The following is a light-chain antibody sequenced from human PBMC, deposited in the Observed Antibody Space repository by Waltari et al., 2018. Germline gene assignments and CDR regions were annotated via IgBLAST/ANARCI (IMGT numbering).Light chain of an antibody. CDR1: QRVSRW. V-gene: IGKV3-20*01. J-gene: IGKJ1*01. CDR2: GAS. CDR3: QKYGTLPAT. Sequence: ELVLTQSPGTLSLSPGARATLSCRASQRVSRWLAWYQQKPGQPPRLLIYGASSRATGIPDRFSGSGSGTDFSLTISRLEPEDSAVYYCQKYGTLPATFGQGTKVEVK.